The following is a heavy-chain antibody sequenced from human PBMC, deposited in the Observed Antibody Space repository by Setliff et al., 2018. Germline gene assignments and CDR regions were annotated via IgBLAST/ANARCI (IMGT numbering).Heavy chain of an antibody. CDR3: SRFGLYYEAVYGGGDYYYYGMDV. V-gene: IGHV3-23*01. CDR1: GFTFSNAW. CDR2: ISGSGVST. D-gene: IGHD3-16*01. J-gene: IGHJ6*02. Sequence: GGSLRLSCAASGFTFSNAWMSWVRQAPGKGLEWVSAISGSGVSTYYADSVKGRFTISRDNSKNTLYLQMNSLRADDTAVYYCSRFGLYYEAVYGGGDYYYYGMDVWGQGTTVTVSS.